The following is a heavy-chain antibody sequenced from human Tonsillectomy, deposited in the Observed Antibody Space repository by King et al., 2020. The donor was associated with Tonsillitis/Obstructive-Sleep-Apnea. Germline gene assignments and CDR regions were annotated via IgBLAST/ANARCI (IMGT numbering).Heavy chain of an antibody. Sequence: VQLVESGGGLVQPGRSLRLSCAASGFTFDDYAMHWVRQAPGKGLEWVSSISWYSGSIAYADSVKGRFTLSRDNAKNSLCLQMNSLRAEDTAFYYCAKERGRGSAGPARSFDYWGQGTLVTVSS. D-gene: IGHD6-25*01. V-gene: IGHV3-9*01. CDR2: ISWYSGSI. J-gene: IGHJ4*02. CDR3: AKERGRGSAGPARSFDY. CDR1: GFTFDDYA.